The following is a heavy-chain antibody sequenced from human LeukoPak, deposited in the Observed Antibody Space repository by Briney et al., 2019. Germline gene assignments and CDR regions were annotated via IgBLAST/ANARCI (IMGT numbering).Heavy chain of an antibody. CDR2: IKQDGSEK. Sequence: GGSLRLSCAASGFTFSSYWLSWVGQAPGKGRGGVANIKQDGSEKYYVDSVKGRFTISRDNAKNSLYLQMNSLRAEDTAVYYCARDWAAIATTVTTGDNWFDPWGQGTLVTVSS. J-gene: IGHJ5*02. V-gene: IGHV3-7*03. D-gene: IGHD4-11*01. CDR1: GFTFSSYW. CDR3: ARDWAAIATTVTTGDNWFDP.